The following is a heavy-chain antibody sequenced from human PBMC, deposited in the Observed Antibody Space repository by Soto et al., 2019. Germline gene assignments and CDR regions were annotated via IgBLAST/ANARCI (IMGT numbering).Heavy chain of an antibody. V-gene: IGHV4-34*01. CDR1: GGTFSGYY. CDR2: INHSGST. CDR3: ARGSPPNLLWFGGWANWFDP. D-gene: IGHD3-10*01. J-gene: IGHJ5*02. Sequence: SETLSLTCAVYGGTFSGYYWSWIRQPPGKGLEWIGEINHSGSTNYNPSLKSRVTISVDTSKNQFSLKLSSVTAADTAVYYCARGSPPNLLWFGGWANWFDPWGQGTLVTVSS.